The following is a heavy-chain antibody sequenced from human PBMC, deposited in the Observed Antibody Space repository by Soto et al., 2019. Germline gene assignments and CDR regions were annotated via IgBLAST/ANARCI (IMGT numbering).Heavy chain of an antibody. CDR1: GGSVNGHY. Sequence: PSETLSLTCAVYGGSVNGHYWNWIRQPPGKGLERIGEINHTGGTHYNPSLKSRVTMSVDTSKNQFSLRLSSVTAADTAIYYCATRITVFGLLIPPFDPWGQGTQVTV. D-gene: IGHD3-3*01. J-gene: IGHJ5*02. V-gene: IGHV4-34*01. CDR2: INHTGGT. CDR3: ATRITVFGLLIPPFDP.